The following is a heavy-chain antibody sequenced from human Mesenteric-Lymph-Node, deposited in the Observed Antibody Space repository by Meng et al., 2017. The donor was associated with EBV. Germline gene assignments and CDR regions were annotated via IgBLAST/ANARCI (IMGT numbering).Heavy chain of an antibody. D-gene: IGHD3-10*01. Sequence: QVQLQQSGPGPVKPSXXXXLTCAVSGDSVSNNIWWGWVRQSPGKGLEWIGEIFSSGSTNYNPSLKNRVTMSLDKSKNQFSLNLNSVTAADTAVYYCAKASYYNLEFWGQGTLVTVSS. J-gene: IGHJ4*02. CDR2: IFSSGST. CDR3: AKASYYNLEF. V-gene: IGHV4-4*02. CDR1: GDSVSNNIW.